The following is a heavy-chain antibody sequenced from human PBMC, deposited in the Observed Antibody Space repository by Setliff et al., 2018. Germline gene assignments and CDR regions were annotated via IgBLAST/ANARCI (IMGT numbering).Heavy chain of an antibody. J-gene: IGHJ3*02. Sequence: GASVKVSCKASGYTLSNSILSWVRQAPGQGLEWVGWISAYNGKTYSAQKFQDRVTLTTHTSTNTASMELRSLRSDDTAVYFCALSSLSICSGGNCPNAFDIWGQGTMVTVSS. D-gene: IGHD2-15*01. V-gene: IGHV1-18*01. CDR1: GYTLSNSI. CDR3: ALSSLSICSGGNCPNAFDI. CDR2: ISAYNGKT.